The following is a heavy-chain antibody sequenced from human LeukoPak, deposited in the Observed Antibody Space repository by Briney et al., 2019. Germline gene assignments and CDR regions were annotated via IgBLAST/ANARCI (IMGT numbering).Heavy chain of an antibody. J-gene: IGHJ4*02. CDR2: FDPEDGET. Sequence: ASVKVSCKASGDTLNELSIHWVRQAPGKGLEWMGGFDPEDGETIYAQKFRGRLTMTEDTSTDTAYMELSSLRSDDTAVYYCTTDLDYWGQGSLVTVSS. CDR1: GDTLNELS. CDR3: TTDLDY. V-gene: IGHV1-24*01.